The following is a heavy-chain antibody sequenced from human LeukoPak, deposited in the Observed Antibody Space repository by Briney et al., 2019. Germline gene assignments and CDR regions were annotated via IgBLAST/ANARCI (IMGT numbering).Heavy chain of an antibody. D-gene: IGHD1-1*01. CDR3: ARDRGTWNDDGFDY. CDR1: GGSFSSYY. CDR2: IYISGST. Sequence: SETLSLTCAVYGGSFSSYYWSWIRQPAGKGLEWIGRIYISGSTNYNPSLKSRVTMSVDTSKNQFSLKLSSVTAADTAVYYCARDRGTWNDDGFDYWGQGTLVTVSS. V-gene: IGHV4-4*07. J-gene: IGHJ4*02.